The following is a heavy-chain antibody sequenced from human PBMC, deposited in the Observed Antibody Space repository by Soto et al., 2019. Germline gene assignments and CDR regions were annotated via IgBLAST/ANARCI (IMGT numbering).Heavy chain of an antibody. CDR3: VQSRCGGDCLQSYSSHSYYGLDV. V-gene: IGHV2-5*02. Sequence: QITLKESGPTLVKPTQTLTLTCTFSGLSLSTTGVGVGWIRQPPGKALEWLALIYWDDDKRYSPSLKSRLTITXDXSXHXXVLTMTHMDPVDTATYYCVQSRCGGDCLQSYSSHSYYGLDVWGQGTTVTVSS. CDR2: IYWDDDK. D-gene: IGHD2-21*02. CDR1: GLSLSTTGVG. J-gene: IGHJ6*02.